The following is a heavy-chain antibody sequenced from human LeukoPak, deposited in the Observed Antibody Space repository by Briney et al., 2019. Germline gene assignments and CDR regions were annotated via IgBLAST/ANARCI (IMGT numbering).Heavy chain of an antibody. J-gene: IGHJ6*02. V-gene: IGHV3-23*01. D-gene: IGHD3-3*01. CDR2: ISGSGGST. CDR1: GFTFSNSA. CDR3: AKDVSRDSPFWYSYYYGMDV. Sequence: PGGSLRLSCAASGFTFSNSAMSWVRQAPGKGLEWVSAISGSGGSTYYADSVKGRFTISRDNSKNTLYLQMNSLRAEDTAVYYCAKDVSRDSPFWYSYYYGMDVWGQGTTVTVSS.